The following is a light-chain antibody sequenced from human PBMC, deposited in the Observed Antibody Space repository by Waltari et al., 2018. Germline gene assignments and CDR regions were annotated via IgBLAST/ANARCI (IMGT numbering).Light chain of an antibody. J-gene: IGKJ3*01. CDR2: DAS. CDR1: QDIASA. CDR3: QQFINYPLT. Sequence: AIQLTQSPSSLSASVGPRITITCRASQDIASALAWYVQKPGKAPQLLIYDASTLESGVPSRFSGSGSGTDFTLSISGLQPEDFATYYCQQFINYPLTFGPGTTVDIK. V-gene: IGKV1D-13*01.